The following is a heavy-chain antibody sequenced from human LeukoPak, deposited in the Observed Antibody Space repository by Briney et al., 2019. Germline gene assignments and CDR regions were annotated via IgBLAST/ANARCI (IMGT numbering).Heavy chain of an antibody. CDR2: IYHSGTT. V-gene: IGHV4-4*02. Sequence: SETLSLTCAVSGGSISSSNWWIWVRQPPGKGLEWIGEIYHSGTTNYNPSLKSRVTISVDTSKNQFSLKLSSVTAADTAVYYCARARIAAAGSKFYYYYMDVWGKGTTVTVSS. J-gene: IGHJ6*03. CDR1: GGSISSSNW. CDR3: ARARIAAAGSKFYYYYMDV. D-gene: IGHD6-13*01.